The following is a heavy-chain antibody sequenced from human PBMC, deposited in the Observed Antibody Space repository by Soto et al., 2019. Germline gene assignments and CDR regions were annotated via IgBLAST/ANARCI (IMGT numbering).Heavy chain of an antibody. Sequence: ASVKVSCKASGYTFTSYGISWVRQAPGQGLEWMGWISAYNGNTNYAQRLQGGVTMTTDTSTSTAYMELRSLRSDDTAVYYCARVPRDYYDSSGSVDYWGQGTLVTVSS. J-gene: IGHJ4*02. CDR3: ARVPRDYYDSSGSVDY. CDR1: GYTFTSYG. D-gene: IGHD3-22*01. CDR2: ISAYNGNT. V-gene: IGHV1-18*01.